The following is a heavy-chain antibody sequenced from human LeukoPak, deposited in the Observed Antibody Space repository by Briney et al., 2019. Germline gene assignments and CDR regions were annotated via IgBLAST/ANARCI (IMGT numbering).Heavy chain of an antibody. V-gene: IGHV3-48*04. CDR1: GFTFSSYN. CDR3: ARGARTVADAFDI. Sequence: GGSLRLSCAASGFTFSSYNMKWVRQAPGKGLEWVSYISSSSDSKYYADSVKGRFTISRDNAKNSLNLQMNSLRAEDTAVYYCARGARTVADAFDIWGQGTMVTVSS. D-gene: IGHD4-17*01. CDR2: ISSSSDSK. J-gene: IGHJ3*02.